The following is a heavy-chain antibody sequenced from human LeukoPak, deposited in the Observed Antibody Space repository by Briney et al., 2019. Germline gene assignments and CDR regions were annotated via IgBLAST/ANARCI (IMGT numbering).Heavy chain of an antibody. CDR2: ISSSSSTI. CDR3: ARELSGSYAGNWFDP. D-gene: IGHD1-26*01. Sequence: EGSLRLSCAASGLTFSSYSMNWVRQAPGKGLEWVSYISSSSSTIYYADSVKGRFTISRDNAKNSLYLQMNSLRAEDTAVYYCARELSGSYAGNWFDPLGQGTLVTVSS. CDR1: GLTFSSYS. V-gene: IGHV3-48*01. J-gene: IGHJ5*02.